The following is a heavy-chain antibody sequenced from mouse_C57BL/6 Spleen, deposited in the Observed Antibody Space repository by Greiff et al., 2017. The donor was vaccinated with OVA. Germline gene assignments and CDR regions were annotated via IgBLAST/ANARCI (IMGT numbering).Heavy chain of an antibody. CDR1: GYTFTSYW. CDR3: SGRRCGRPYFAY. Sequence: QVQLQQPGAELVKPGASVKLSCKASGYTFTSYWITWVKQRPGQGLEWIGDIYPGSGSTNYTEKFKGQATLTVDTSSSTAYMQLSSLTSEDSAAYYCSGRRCGRPYFAYWGQGTTLTVSS. J-gene: IGHJ2*01. V-gene: IGHV1-55*01. CDR2: IYPGSGST. D-gene: IGHD1-1*01.